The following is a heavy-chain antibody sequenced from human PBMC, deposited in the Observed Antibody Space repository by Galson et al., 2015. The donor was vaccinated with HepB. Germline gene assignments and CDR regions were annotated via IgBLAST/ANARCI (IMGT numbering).Heavy chain of an antibody. J-gene: IGHJ4*02. CDR3: AKRAAFYSGSGSYTDS. CDR1: GFTFNSYG. V-gene: IGHV3-30*02. D-gene: IGHD3-10*01. CDR2: MPSDGNYK. Sequence: SLRLSCAASGFTFNSYGIHWVRQAPGKGLEWVAFMPSDGNYKYYADSVKGRFTISRDNSRNTLYLQMNSLRADDTAVYYCAKRAAFYSGSGSYTDSWGQGTLVTVSS.